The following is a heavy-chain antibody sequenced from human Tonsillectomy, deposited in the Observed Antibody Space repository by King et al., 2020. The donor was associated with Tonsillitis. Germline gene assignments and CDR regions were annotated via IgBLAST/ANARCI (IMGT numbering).Heavy chain of an antibody. V-gene: IGHV3-53*01. D-gene: IGHD3-10*01. CDR2: IYSGGST. J-gene: IGHJ5*02. CDR3: AREVVGMGYYGSGRENWFDP. CDR1: GFTVSSNY. Sequence: VQLVESGGGLIQPGGSLRLSCAASGFTVSSNYMSWVRQAPGKGLEWVSVIYSGGSTYYADSVKGRFTISRDNSKNTLYLQMNSLRAEDTAVYYCAREVVGMGYYGSGRENWFDPWGQGTLVTVSS.